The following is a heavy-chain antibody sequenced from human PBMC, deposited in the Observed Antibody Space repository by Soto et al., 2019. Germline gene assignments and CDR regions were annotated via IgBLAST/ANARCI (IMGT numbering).Heavy chain of an antibody. CDR2: IYHTGST. CDR3: ARHIGALQTMPFDS. D-gene: IGHD2-2*01. J-gene: IGHJ4*02. CDR1: GGSNNCNWYK. Sequence: EPLTLTGTASGGSNNCNWYKQSSLRRPPGKGLEWFGTIYHTGSTSYCPSLRSRVPISVDTSKNQFSLNLISVTATDTGVYYCARHIGALQTMPFDSWGQGILVTVSS. V-gene: IGHV4-39*01.